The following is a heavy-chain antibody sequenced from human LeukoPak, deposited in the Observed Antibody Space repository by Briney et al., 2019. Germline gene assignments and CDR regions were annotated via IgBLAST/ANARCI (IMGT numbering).Heavy chain of an antibody. CDR1: GYPFSTWE. CDR3: ARGPRNDP. D-gene: IGHD1-14*01. V-gene: IGHV1-8*01. CDR2: VHPDSGNT. Sequence: ASVKVSCKTSGYPFSTWEINWVRQAAGQGLEWLGWVHPDSGNTDYAQKFRGRVTMSRDTFTSTAYMELSGLRLDDTAVYFCARGPRNDPWGQGTLVTVSS. J-gene: IGHJ5*02.